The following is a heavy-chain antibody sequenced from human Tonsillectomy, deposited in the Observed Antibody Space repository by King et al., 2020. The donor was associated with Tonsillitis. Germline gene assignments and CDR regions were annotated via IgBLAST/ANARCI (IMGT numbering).Heavy chain of an antibody. CDR2: IYWNDDK. V-gene: IGHV2-5*01. Sequence: TLKESGPTLVKPTQTLTLTCTFSGFSLSTSGVVVGWIRQPPGKALEWLALIYWNDDKRYSPSLKSRLTITKATSKNQVVLTMTNMDPVDTATYYCAHSNDFWSGYILWGQGTLVTVSS. D-gene: IGHD3-3*01. CDR3: AHSNDFWSGYIL. J-gene: IGHJ4*02. CDR1: GFSLSTSGVV.